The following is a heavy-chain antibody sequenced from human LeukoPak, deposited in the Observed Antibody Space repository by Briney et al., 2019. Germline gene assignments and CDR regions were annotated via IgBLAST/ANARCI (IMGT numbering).Heavy chain of an antibody. J-gene: IGHJ4*02. CDR2: IYYSGST. D-gene: IGHD3-22*01. Sequence: PSETLSLTCTVSGGSISSYYWSWIRQPPGKGLEWIGYIYYSGSTNYNPSLKSRVTISVDTSKNQFSLKLSSVTAADTAVYYCARVSGFTGGGIDYWGQGTLVTVSS. V-gene: IGHV4-59*01. CDR3: ARVSGFTGGGIDY. CDR1: GGSISSYY.